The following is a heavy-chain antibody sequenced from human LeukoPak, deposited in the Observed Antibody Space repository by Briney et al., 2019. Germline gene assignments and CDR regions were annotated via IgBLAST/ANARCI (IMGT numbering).Heavy chain of an antibody. Sequence: PGGSLRLSCAASGFTFSSYAMHWVRQAPGKGLEWVAVISYDGSNKYYADSVKGRFTISRDNSKNTLYLQTNSLRAEDTAVYYCAGLDIVVVPAAMGGQNWFDPWGQGTLVTVSS. CDR2: ISYDGSNK. J-gene: IGHJ5*02. CDR3: AGLDIVVVPAAMGGQNWFDP. CDR1: GFTFSSYA. D-gene: IGHD2-2*01. V-gene: IGHV3-30*04.